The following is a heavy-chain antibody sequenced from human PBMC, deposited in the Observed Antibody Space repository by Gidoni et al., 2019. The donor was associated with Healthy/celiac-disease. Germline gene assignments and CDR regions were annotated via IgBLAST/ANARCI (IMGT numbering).Heavy chain of an antibody. CDR1: GGSISSGGYY. CDR3: ARWWYSSGWYTDPLVDP. J-gene: IGHJ5*02. Sequence: QVQLQESGPGLVKPSQTLSLTCTVSGGSISSGGYYWSWIRQHPGKGLEWIGYIYYSGSTYYNPSLKSRVTISVDTSKNQFSLKLSSVTAADTAVYYCARWWYSSGWYTDPLVDPWGQGTLVTVSS. D-gene: IGHD6-19*01. V-gene: IGHV4-31*03. CDR2: IYYSGST.